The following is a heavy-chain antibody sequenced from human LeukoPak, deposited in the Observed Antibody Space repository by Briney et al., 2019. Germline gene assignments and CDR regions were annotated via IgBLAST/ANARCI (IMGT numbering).Heavy chain of an antibody. CDR1: GFSFSVYA. V-gene: IGHV3-23*01. CDR3: AKARGATVNDPADY. CDR2: FGGSGGGP. D-gene: IGHD1-26*01. J-gene: IGHJ4*02. Sequence: PGGSLRLSCAASGFSFSVYAMNWVRQAPGKGLEWVSSFGGSGGGPWHAASVKGRFSISRDNSKNTLYLQMSSLSDEDTALYYCAKARGATVNDPADYWGQGILVTV.